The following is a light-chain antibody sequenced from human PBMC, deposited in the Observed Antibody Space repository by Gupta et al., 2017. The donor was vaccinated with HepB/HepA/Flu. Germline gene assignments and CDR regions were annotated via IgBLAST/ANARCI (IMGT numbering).Light chain of an antibody. V-gene: IGLV2-14*01. CDR1: SSDVGTYNY. CDR2: DVS. CDR3: TSDKSRSTLV. J-gene: IGLJ2*01. Sequence: QSALTHPASVSGSPGQSITISCTGTSSDVGTYNYVSWYQQHPGTAPNLMSSDVSKRPSGLSNRCAGNKSGTTAFPNISGLQAEDDAYYYCTSDKSRSTLVFGGGTKLTVL.